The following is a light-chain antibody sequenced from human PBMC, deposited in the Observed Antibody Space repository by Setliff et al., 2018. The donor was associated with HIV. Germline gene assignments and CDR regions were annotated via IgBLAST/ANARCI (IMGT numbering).Light chain of an antibody. Sequence: LTQPASVSGSPGQSITISCTGTSSDVGGYNYVSWYQQHPGKAPKLMIYGVSKRPSGVSNRFSGSKSGNTASLTISGLQAEDEADYYCCSYAGSSTNVFGTGTKVTVL. V-gene: IGLV2-23*02. J-gene: IGLJ1*01. CDR3: CSYAGSSTNV. CDR1: SSDVGGYNY. CDR2: GVS.